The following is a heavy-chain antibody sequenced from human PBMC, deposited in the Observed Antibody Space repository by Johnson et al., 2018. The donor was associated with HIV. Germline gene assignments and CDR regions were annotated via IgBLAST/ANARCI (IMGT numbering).Heavy chain of an antibody. V-gene: IGHV3-7*01. CDR3: ATQNYPTEGSSWVGGAFDI. CDR2: IKQDGSEK. Sequence: VQLVESGGGLVQPGGSLRLSCAASGFTFSSYWMSWVRQAPGKGLEWVANIKQDGSEKYSVDSVKGRFTISRDNSKNTLYLQMGSLRAEDMAVYYCATQNYPTEGSSWVGGAFDIWGQGTMVTVSS. D-gene: IGHD6-13*01. J-gene: IGHJ3*02. CDR1: GFTFSSYW.